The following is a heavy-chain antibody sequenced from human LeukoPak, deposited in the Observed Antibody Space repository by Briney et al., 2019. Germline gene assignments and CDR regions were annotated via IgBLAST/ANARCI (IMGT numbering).Heavy chain of an antibody. CDR2: IYYTGNT. D-gene: IGHD3/OR15-3a*01. Sequence: SETLSLTCTVSGVSISSSYSYWGWIRQPPGMGLEWIGSIYYTGNTYYNASLKSQVSISIDTSKDQFSLKLTSVTAADTAVYYCARQTGSGLFILPGGQGTLVTVSS. V-gene: IGHV4-39*01. CDR3: ARQTGSGLFILP. J-gene: IGHJ4*02. CDR1: GVSISSSYSY.